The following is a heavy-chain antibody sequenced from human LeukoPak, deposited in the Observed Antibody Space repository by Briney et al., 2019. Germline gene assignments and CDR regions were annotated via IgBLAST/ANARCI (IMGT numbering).Heavy chain of an antibody. CDR1: GGSISSSSYY. Sequence: SETLSLTCTVSGGSISSSSYYWGWIRQPPGKGLEWIGSIYYSGSTYYNPSLKSRVTISVDTSKNQFSLKLSSVTAADTAVCYCARREFTMVRGVIISHFDYWGQGTLVTVSS. CDR3: ARREFTMVRGVIISHFDY. J-gene: IGHJ4*02. D-gene: IGHD3-10*01. CDR2: IYYSGST. V-gene: IGHV4-39*01.